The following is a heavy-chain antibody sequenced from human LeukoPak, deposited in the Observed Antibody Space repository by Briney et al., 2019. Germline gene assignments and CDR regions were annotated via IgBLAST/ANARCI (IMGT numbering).Heavy chain of an antibody. CDR1: GGSFSGYY. V-gene: IGHV4-34*01. J-gene: IGHJ5*02. CDR2: INHSGST. CDR3: ARVQIKVPAATNWFDP. D-gene: IGHD2-2*01. Sequence: SETLSLTCAVYGGSFSGYYWSWIRQPPGKGLEWIGEINHSGSTNYNPSLKSRVTISVDTSKNQFSLKLSSVTAADTAVYYCARVQIKVPAATNWFDPWGQGTLVTVSS.